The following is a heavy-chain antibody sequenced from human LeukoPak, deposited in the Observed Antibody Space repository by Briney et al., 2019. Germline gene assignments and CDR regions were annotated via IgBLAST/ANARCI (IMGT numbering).Heavy chain of an antibody. D-gene: IGHD3-22*01. Sequence: GASVKVSCKASGGTFSSYAISWVRQAPGQGLEWMGGIIPIFGTANYAQKFQGRVTITADESTSTAYMELSSLRSEDTAVYYCATAGGRITMIVVAGPFDYWGQGTLVTVSS. CDR2: IIPIFGTA. CDR1: GGTFSSYA. J-gene: IGHJ4*02. V-gene: IGHV1-69*13. CDR3: ATAGGRITMIVVAGPFDY.